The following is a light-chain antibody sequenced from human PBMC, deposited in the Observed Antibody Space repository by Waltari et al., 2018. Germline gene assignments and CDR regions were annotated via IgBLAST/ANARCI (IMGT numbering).Light chain of an antibody. CDR1: SHDVGGYNY. CDR3: HSYTSTTTFV. V-gene: IGLV2-14*03. Sequence: QSALTQPASMSGSPGQSITLSCTGTSHDVGGYNYVSWFQQHPGNVPKILIYDVTKRPSGISNRFSGSKSGNTAFLTISGLQADDEADYYCHSYTSTTTFVFGGGTKLTVL. CDR2: DVT. J-gene: IGLJ3*02.